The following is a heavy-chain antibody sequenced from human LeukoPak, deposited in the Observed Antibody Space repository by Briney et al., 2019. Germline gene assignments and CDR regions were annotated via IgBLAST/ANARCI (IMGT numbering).Heavy chain of an antibody. V-gene: IGHV4-59*01. D-gene: IGHD6-19*01. CDR3: ARVTYTNAWT. CDR2: IYYSGST. Sequence: SETLSLACTVSGGSISSYYWSWIRQPPGKGLEWIGYIYYSGSTNYNPSLKSRVTISVDTSKNQFSLKLSSVTAADTAVYYCARVTYTNAWTWGQGTLVTVSS. J-gene: IGHJ5*02. CDR1: GGSISSYY.